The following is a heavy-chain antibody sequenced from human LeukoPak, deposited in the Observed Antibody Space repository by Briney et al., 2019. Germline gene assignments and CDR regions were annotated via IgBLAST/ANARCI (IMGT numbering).Heavy chain of an antibody. CDR3: ARGYHRYYSGSGRWYNWFDP. D-gene: IGHD3-10*01. J-gene: IGHJ5*02. CDR1: GFSVTSNY. CDR2: IYSDGST. Sequence: GGSLRLSCAASGFSVTSNYMSWVRQAPGKGLEWVSLIYSDGSTYYADSVKGRFTISRDNSKNTLYLQMNSLRAEDTAVYYCARGYHRYYSGSGRWYNWFDPWGQGTLVTVSS. V-gene: IGHV3-66*01.